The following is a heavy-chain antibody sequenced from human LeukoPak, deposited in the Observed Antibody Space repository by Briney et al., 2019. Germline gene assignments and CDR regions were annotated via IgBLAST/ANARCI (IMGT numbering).Heavy chain of an antibody. CDR1: VGSISSYY. CDR3: ARQVIAGTSPLDY. V-gene: IGHV4-59*08. J-gene: IGHJ4*02. CDR2: IYYSGST. D-gene: IGHD6-13*01. Sequence: SETLSLTCTVSVGSISSYYWSWVRQPPGKGLEWIGCIYYSGSTNYNPSLKSRVTISVDTSKNQFSLKLSSVTAADTAVYYCARQVIAGTSPLDYWGQGTLVTVSS.